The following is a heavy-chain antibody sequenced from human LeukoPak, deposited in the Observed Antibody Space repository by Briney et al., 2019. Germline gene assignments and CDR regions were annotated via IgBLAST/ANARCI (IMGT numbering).Heavy chain of an antibody. CDR1: GYTLTELS. V-gene: IGHV1-24*01. Sequence: ASVKVSCKVSGYTLTELSMHWVRQAPGKGLEWMGGFDPEDGETIYAQKFQGRVTMTEDTSTDTAYMELSSLRSEDTAVYYCATVDPRVVSAYKNYKYYYYGMDVWGQGTTVTVSS. CDR3: ATVDPRVVSAYKNYKYYYYGMDV. J-gene: IGHJ6*02. CDR2: FDPEDGET. D-gene: IGHD2-21*01.